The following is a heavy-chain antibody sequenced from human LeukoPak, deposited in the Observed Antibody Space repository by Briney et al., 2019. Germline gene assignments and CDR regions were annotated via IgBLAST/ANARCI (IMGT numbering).Heavy chain of an antibody. Sequence: HTGGSLRLSCAASGFTFCSYEMNWVRQAPGKGLEWVSYISSSGSTIYYADSVKGRFTISRDNAKNSLYLQMNSLRAEDTAVYYCAELGITMIGGVWGKGTTVTISS. CDR1: GFTFCSYE. J-gene: IGHJ6*04. CDR3: AELGITMIGGV. D-gene: IGHD3-10*02. V-gene: IGHV3-48*03. CDR2: ISSSGSTI.